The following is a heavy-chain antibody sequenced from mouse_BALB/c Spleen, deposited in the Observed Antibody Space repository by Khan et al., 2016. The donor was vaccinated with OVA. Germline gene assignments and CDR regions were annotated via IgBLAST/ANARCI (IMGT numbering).Heavy chain of an antibody. Sequence: QVQLKESGPGLVAPSQSLSITCTISGFSLNNYGVHWVRQPPGKGLEWLVVIWSDGSTTYNSALKSRLSISKDNSKSQVFLKMNSLQTDDTAMYYCVRQPYYLYYLMDYWGQGTSVTVSS. CDR1: GFSLNNYG. D-gene: IGHD2-10*01. J-gene: IGHJ4*01. CDR3: VRQPYYLYYLMDY. CDR2: IWSDGST. V-gene: IGHV2-6-1*01.